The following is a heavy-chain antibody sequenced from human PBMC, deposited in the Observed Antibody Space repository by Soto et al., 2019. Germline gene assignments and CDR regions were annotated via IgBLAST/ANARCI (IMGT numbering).Heavy chain of an antibody. CDR2: IYYSGST. J-gene: IGHJ4*02. V-gene: IGHV4-61*01. CDR3: ARSTGYGDSFFDY. Sequence: SETLSLTCTVSGGSVSSGSYYWSWIRQPPGKGLEWIGYIYYSGSTNYNPSLKSRVSISADASKNQFSLRLTSVTAADTAVYYCARSTGYGDSFFDYWGQGILVTVSS. D-gene: IGHD4-17*01. CDR1: GGSVSSGSYY.